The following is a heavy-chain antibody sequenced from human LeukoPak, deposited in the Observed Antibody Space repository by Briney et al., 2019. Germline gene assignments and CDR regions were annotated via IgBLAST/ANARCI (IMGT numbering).Heavy chain of an antibody. CDR1: GYTFTSYD. CDR2: MNPNSGNT. D-gene: IGHD1-26*01. V-gene: IGHV1-8*01. Sequence: ASVKVSCTASGYTFTSYDINWVRQATGQGLEWMGWMNPNSGNTGYAQKFQGRVTMTRNTSISTAYMELSSLRSEDTAVYYCARGRLRWELLGGPYYYGMDVWGQGTTVTVSS. CDR3: ARGRLRWELLGGPYYYGMDV. J-gene: IGHJ6*02.